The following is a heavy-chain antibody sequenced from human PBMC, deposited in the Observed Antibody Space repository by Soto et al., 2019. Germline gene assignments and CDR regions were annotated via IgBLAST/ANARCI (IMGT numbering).Heavy chain of an antibody. CDR1: GSTFTSYG. V-gene: IGHV1-18*01. CDR2: ISASNGNT. D-gene: IGHD6-19*01. J-gene: IGHJ4*02. CDR3: ARDQLGSGWYCYIPPFDY. Sequence: QVQLVQSGAEVKKPGASVKVSCKASGSTFTSYGISWVRQAPGQGLEGMGWISASNGNTNYAQTLQGRVTMTTDTATSTAYMELRSLRSDDTAVDYCARDQLGSGWYCYIPPFDYWGQGTLVTVSS.